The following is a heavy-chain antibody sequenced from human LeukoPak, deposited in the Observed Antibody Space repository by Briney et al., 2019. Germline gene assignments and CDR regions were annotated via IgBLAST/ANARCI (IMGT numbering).Heavy chain of an antibody. CDR2: IYYSGST. J-gene: IGHJ3*02. D-gene: IGHD6-19*01. CDR1: GGSISSSSYY. V-gene: IGHV4-39*01. CDR3: ARQTGYSSGKGAFDI. Sequence: SETLSLTCTVSGGSISSSSYYWGWIHQPPGKGLEWIGSIYYSGSTYYNPSLKSRVTISVDTSKNQFSLKLSSVTAADTAVYYCARQTGYSSGKGAFDIWGQGTMVTVSS.